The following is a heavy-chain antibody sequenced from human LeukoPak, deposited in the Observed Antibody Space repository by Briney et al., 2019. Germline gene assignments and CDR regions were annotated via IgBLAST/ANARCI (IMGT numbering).Heavy chain of an antibody. CDR2: IKSKTDGGTT. D-gene: IGHD2-2*01. Sequence: GGSLRLSCAASGFTFSNAWMSWVRQAPGKGLEWVGRIKSKTDGGTTDYAAPVKGRFTISRDESKNTLYLQMNSLKTEDTAVYYCRRGIVVVPGQTDYWGQGTLVTVSS. CDR3: RRGIVVVPGQTDY. CDR1: GFTFSNAW. J-gene: IGHJ4*02. V-gene: IGHV3-15*01.